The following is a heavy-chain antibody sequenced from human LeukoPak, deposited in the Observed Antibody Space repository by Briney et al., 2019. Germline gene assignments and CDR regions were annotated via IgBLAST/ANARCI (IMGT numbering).Heavy chain of an antibody. CDR3: ARERGATYYDFWSGYQNHDAFDI. D-gene: IGHD3-3*01. V-gene: IGHV1-18*01. CDR2: ISAYNGNT. CDR1: GYTFTSYG. Sequence: AASVKVSCKASGYTFTSYGISWVRQAPGQGLEWMGWISAYNGNTNYAQKLQGRVTMTTDTSTSTAYMELRSLRSDDTAVYYCARERGATYYDFWSGYQNHDAFDIWGQGTMVTVSS. J-gene: IGHJ3*02.